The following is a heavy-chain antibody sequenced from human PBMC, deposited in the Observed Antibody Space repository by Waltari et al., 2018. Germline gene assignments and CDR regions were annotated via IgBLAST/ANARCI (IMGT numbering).Heavy chain of an antibody. J-gene: IGHJ4*02. Sequence: QVQLVESGGGVVQPGRSLRLSCAASGFSFNNYAFHWFRQAPGKGLEWVTSISYTGSNEYYADSVKGRFTISRDNSKNTIFLQMNSLTTEDTAVYYCARWGQYFDLLTGSRSFDYWGLGTLVTVSS. V-gene: IGHV3-30-3*01. CDR1: GFSFNNYA. CDR2: ISYTGSNE. CDR3: ARWGQYFDLLTGSRSFDY. D-gene: IGHD3-9*01.